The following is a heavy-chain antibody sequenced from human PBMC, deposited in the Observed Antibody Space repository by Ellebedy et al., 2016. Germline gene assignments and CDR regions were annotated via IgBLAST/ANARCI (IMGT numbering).Heavy chain of an antibody. Sequence: SETLSLTCTVSGGSISSYYWSWIRQPPGKGLEWIGYIYYSGSTNYNPSLKSRVTISVDTSKNQFSLKLSSVTAADTAVYYCARTAGEFSWFDPWGQGTLVTVSS. V-gene: IGHV4-59*01. CDR1: GGSISSYY. CDR3: ARTAGEFSWFDP. CDR2: IYYSGST. J-gene: IGHJ5*02. D-gene: IGHD3-10*01.